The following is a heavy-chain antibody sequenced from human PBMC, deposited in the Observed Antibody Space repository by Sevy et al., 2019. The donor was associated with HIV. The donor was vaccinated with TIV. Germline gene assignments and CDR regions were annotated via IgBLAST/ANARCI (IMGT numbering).Heavy chain of an antibody. CDR1: GFTFNTYA. J-gene: IGHJ4*02. Sequence: GGSLGLSCAASGFTFNTYAMSWVRQAPGRGLEWVSGITGSGDSTYYVDSVKGRFTISRDNSKDTLYLQMNSLRAEDTAVYYCASHGGSYPRHYIDYWGQGTLVTVSS. CDR2: ITGSGDST. V-gene: IGHV3-23*01. CDR3: ASHGGSYPRHYIDY. D-gene: IGHD1-26*01.